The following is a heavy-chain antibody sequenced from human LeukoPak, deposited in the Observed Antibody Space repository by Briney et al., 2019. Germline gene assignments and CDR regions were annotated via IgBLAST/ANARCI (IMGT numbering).Heavy chain of an antibody. CDR1: GFTFSDYY. CDR2: ISSSSYT. V-gene: IGHV3-11*06. CDR3: ARERGDTAMVFDY. D-gene: IGHD5-18*01. J-gene: IGHJ4*02. Sequence: GGSLRLSCAASGFTFSDYYMSWIRQAPGKGLEWVSYISSSSYTNYADSVKGRFNISRDNAKNSLYLQMNSLRAEDTAVYYCARERGDTAMVFDYWGQGTLVTVSS.